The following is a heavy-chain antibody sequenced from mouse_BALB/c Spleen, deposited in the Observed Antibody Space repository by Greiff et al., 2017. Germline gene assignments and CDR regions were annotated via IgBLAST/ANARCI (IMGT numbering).Heavy chain of an antibody. CDR3: TREEGMGTAYFDY. CDR2: ISTGGSYT. J-gene: IGHJ2*01. V-gene: IGHV5-6-4*01. Sequence: EVKLMESGGGLVKPGGSLKLSCAASGFTFSSYTMSWVRQTPEKGLEWVGTISTGGSYTYYPDSVKGRFTISRDNAKNTLYLQMSSLKYEDAALYYCTREEGMGTAYFDYWGQGTTLTVSS. CDR1: GFTFSSYT. D-gene: IGHD2-14*01.